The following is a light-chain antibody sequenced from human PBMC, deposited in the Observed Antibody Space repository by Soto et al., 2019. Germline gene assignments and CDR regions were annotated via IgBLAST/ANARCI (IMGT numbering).Light chain of an antibody. CDR1: SGHSSYI. V-gene: IGLV4-60*03. CDR2: LEGSGSY. J-gene: IGLJ2*01. CDR3: ETWEV. Sequence: QSVLTQSSSASASLGSSVKLTCTLSSGHSSYIIAWHQQQPGKAPRYLMKLEGSGSYNKGSGVPDRFSGSSSGADRYLTISNLQSEDEADYYCETWEVFGGGTQLTVL.